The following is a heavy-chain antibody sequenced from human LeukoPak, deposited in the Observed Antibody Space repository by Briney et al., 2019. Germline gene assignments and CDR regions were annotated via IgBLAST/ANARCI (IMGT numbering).Heavy chain of an antibody. J-gene: IGHJ4*02. CDR1: GFTFDDYA. CDR2: ISWNSGSI. D-gene: IGHD3-22*01. Sequence: GGSLRLSCAASGFTFDDYAMHWVRQAPGKGLEWVSGISWNSGSIGYADSVKGRFTISRDNAKNSLYLQMNSLRAEDTALYYCAKPGYYDSSGYTDWGQGTLVTVSS. CDR3: AKPGYYDSSGYTD. V-gene: IGHV3-9*01.